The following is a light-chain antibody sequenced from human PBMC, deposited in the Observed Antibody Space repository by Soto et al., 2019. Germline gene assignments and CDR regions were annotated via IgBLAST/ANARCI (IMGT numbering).Light chain of an antibody. CDR2: VAS. CDR3: QQLNSFPLT. V-gene: IGKV1-9*01. CDR1: QDFSTY. Sequence: DIQLTQSPSFLSASIGDRVTITCRASQDFSTYLAWYQKKPGEAPKLLIYVASTLHSGLPSRFSGSGSGTEFTLTISSLQPEDFATYYCQQLNSFPLTFGGGTKVEIK. J-gene: IGKJ4*01.